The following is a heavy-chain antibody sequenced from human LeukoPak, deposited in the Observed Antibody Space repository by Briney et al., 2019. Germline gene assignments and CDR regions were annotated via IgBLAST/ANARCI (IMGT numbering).Heavy chain of an antibody. CDR2: IYTSGST. J-gene: IGHJ4*02. CDR1: GGSISSGSYY. CDR3: ARDGSPVAGFDY. V-gene: IGHV4-61*02. Sequence: SQTLSLTCTVSGGSISSGSYYWSWIRQPAGKGLEWIGRIYTSGSTNYNPSLKSRVTISVDTSKNQFSLKLSSVTAADTAVYYCARDGSPVAGFDYWGRGTLVTVSS. D-gene: IGHD2-15*01.